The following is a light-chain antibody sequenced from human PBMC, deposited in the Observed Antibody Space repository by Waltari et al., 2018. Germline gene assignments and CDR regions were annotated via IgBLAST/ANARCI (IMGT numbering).Light chain of an antibody. CDR1: ALPKKY. Sequence: SYELTQPPSVSVSPGQTARITCSGDALPKKYAYWYQQKSGQAPVLVIYEDSKRPPGIPEGVSGSSSGTMATLTASGAQVEDEGDYYCYSADSTVNHDVFGTGTKVTVL. V-gene: IGLV3-10*01. CDR3: YSADSTVNHDV. J-gene: IGLJ1*01. CDR2: EDS.